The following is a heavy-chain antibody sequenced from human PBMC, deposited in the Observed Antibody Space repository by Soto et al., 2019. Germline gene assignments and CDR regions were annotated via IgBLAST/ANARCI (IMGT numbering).Heavy chain of an antibody. J-gene: IGHJ6*02. D-gene: IGHD3-10*01. V-gene: IGHV3-30*18. CDR2: ISYDGSNK. CDR3: AKERLRITMVRGVHGMDV. CDR1: GFTFSSYG. Sequence: QVQLVKSGGGVVQPGRSLRLSCAASGFTFSSYGMHWVRQAPGKGLEWVAVISYDGSNKYYADCVKGRFSISRENSKNTLYLQMNSLRAEDTAVYYCAKERLRITMVRGVHGMDVWGQGTTVTVSS.